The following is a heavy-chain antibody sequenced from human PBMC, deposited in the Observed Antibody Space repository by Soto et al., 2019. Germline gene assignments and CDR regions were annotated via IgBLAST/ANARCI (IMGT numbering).Heavy chain of an antibody. J-gene: IGHJ5*02. CDR3: ARGSYSSNWYCDP. Sequence: GASVKVSCKTSGYTFTSYAIHWVRQAPGQRLEWMGWINTGNGNTKYSEKFQDRVAIARDTSASIAYMELSSLKSEDTAVYYCARGSYSSNWYCDPWGQGTLVTSPQ. V-gene: IGHV1-3*04. CDR2: INTGNGNT. D-gene: IGHD6-13*01. CDR1: GYTFTSYA.